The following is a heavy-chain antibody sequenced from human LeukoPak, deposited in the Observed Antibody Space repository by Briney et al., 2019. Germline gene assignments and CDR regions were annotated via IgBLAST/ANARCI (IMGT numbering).Heavy chain of an antibody. V-gene: IGHV3-9*01. Sequence: GGSLRLSCAASGFTFDDYAMHWVRQAPGKGLEWVSGISWNSGSIGYADSVKGRFTISRDNAKNSLYLQMNSLRAEDTALYYCAKAGGYSSSRYFYFDYWGQGTLVTVSS. CDR1: GFTFDDYA. CDR2: ISWNSGSI. J-gene: IGHJ4*02. D-gene: IGHD6-13*01. CDR3: AKAGGYSSSRYFYFDY.